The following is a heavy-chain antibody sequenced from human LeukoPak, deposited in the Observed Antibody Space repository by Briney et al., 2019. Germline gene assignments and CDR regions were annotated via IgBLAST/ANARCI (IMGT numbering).Heavy chain of an antibody. V-gene: IGHV4-59*12. Sequence: SETLSLTCTVSGGSISSYYWSWIRQPPGKGLEWIGYIYYSGSTNYNPSLKSRVTISVDTSKNQFSLQLNSVTPEDTAVYYCARGVTMVRGPPLMDAWGQGTTVTVSS. D-gene: IGHD3-10*01. CDR2: IYYSGST. CDR3: ARGVTMVRGPPLMDA. J-gene: IGHJ6*02. CDR1: GGSISSYY.